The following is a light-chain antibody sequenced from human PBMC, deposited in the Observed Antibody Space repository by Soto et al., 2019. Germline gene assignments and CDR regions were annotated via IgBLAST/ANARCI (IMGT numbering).Light chain of an antibody. CDR2: HAS. CDR1: QGIGVS. V-gene: IGKV1-27*01. J-gene: IGKJ1*01. Sequence: DIQMTQSPSSLSASVGDRVTITCRASQGIGVSLAWLQQKPGKVPKLLIYHASSLQSGVPSRFSGSGSGTDFTLTISSLQPEDVATYYCQKYTSVPVIFGQGTKVEIK. CDR3: QKYTSVPVI.